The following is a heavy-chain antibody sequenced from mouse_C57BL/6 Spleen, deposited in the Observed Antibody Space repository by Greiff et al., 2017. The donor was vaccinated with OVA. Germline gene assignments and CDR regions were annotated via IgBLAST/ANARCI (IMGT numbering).Heavy chain of an antibody. CDR2: ISSGSSTI. J-gene: IGHJ4*01. D-gene: IGHD2-1*01. CDR3: ARKIYYGNYGNAMDY. Sequence: EVKLVESGGGLVKPGGSLKLSCAASGFTFSDYGMHWVRQAPEQGLEWVAYISSGSSTIYYADTVKGRFTISRDNAKNTLFLQMTSLRSEDTAMYYCARKIYYGNYGNAMDYWGQGTSVTVSS. CDR1: GFTFSDYG. V-gene: IGHV5-17*01.